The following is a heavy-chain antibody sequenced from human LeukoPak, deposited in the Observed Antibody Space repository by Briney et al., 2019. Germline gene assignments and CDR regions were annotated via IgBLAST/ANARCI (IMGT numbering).Heavy chain of an antibody. J-gene: IGHJ5*02. Sequence: KPSETLSLTCTVSGGSISSSSYYWGWIRQPPGKGLEWIGSIYYSGSTYYNPSLKSRVTISVDTSKNQFSLKLSSVTAADTAVYYCARRRSSRGHCSNTSCPTRGDNWFDPWGLGTLVTVSS. CDR1: GGSISSSSYY. V-gene: IGHV4-39*01. D-gene: IGHD2-2*01. CDR2: IYYSGST. CDR3: ARRRSSRGHCSNTSCPTRGDNWFDP.